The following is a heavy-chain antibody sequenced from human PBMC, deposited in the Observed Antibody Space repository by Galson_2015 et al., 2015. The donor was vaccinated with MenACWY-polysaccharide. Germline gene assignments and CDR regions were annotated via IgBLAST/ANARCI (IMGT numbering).Heavy chain of an antibody. CDR3: ATAHLGYHYSSGWGLDV. CDR2: INSKSDGGAA. Sequence: SLRLSCAAAGITFTNAWMSWVRQAPGKGLEWVGLINSKSDGGAADYAAHVKGRFSISRDDSKNTVYLQMNSLRTEATAVYYCATAHLGYHYSSGWGLDVLGPGTTVTVSS. CDR1: GITFTNAW. J-gene: IGHJ6*02. D-gene: IGHD3-22*01. V-gene: IGHV3-15*01.